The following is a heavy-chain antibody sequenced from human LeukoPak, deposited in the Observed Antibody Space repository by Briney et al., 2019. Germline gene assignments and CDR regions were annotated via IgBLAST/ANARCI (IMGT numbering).Heavy chain of an antibody. CDR3: ARANRGAFDQ. CDR1: GFTVSTIY. D-gene: IGHD1-26*01. Sequence: PGGSLRLSCAASGFTVSTIYMSWVRQAPGKGLEWVSVINGDGTTYYADSVKGRFTISRDNSKNTLYLQMNTLRGDDTAVYYCARANRGAFDQWGQGTLVTVSS. V-gene: IGHV3-53*01. J-gene: IGHJ4*02. CDR2: INGDGTT.